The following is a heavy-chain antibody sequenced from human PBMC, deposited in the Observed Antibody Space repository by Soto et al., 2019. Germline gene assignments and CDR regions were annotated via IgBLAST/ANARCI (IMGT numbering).Heavy chain of an antibody. V-gene: IGHV3-30*18. D-gene: IGHD2-2*01. CDR3: AKDPGDCSRTSCNPGNNGFDP. CDR2: ISYDGSKK. Sequence: GGSLRLSCAASGFTFSNYGMHWVRQAPGKGLEWVAIISYDGSKKYYADSVKGRFTISRDNSKNTLYLQMNSLRAEDTAIYYCAKDPGDCSRTSCNPGNNGFDPWGQGTPVTV. J-gene: IGHJ5*02. CDR1: GFTFSNYG.